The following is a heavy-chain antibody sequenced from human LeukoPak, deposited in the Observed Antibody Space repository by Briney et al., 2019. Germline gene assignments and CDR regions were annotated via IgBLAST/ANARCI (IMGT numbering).Heavy chain of an antibody. D-gene: IGHD3-10*01. V-gene: IGHV3-33*01. CDR1: GFTFSSYG. Sequence: GGSLRLSCAASGFTFSSYGMHWVRQAPGKGLEWVAVIWYDGSNKYYADSVKGRFTISRDNSKNTLYLQMNSLRAEDTAVYYCARAGYYYGSGSYWNWFEPWGQGTLVTVSS. CDR3: ARAGYYYGSGSYWNWFEP. CDR2: IWYDGSNK. J-gene: IGHJ5*02.